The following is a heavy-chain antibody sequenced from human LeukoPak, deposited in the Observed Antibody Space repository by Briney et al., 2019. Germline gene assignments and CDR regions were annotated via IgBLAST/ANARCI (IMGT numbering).Heavy chain of an antibody. CDR1: GYTFTSYG. CDR2: ISAYNGNT. CDR3: ARDEHYDSSGYSDAFDI. J-gene: IGHJ3*02. V-gene: IGHV1-18*01. D-gene: IGHD3-22*01. Sequence: ASVKVSCKASGYTFTSYGISWVRQAPGQGLEWMGWISAYNGNTNYAQKLQGRVTMTTDTSTSTAYMELGSLRSDGTAVYYCARDEHYDSSGYSDAFDIWGQGTMVTVSS.